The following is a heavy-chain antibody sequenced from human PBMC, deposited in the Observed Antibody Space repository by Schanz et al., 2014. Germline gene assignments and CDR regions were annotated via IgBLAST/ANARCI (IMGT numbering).Heavy chain of an antibody. Sequence: DVQLVESGGGLVQPGGSLRLSCGGSGFTFSKYWMSWVRQAPGKGLEWVSSISSSGSYIYYADSVKGRFSISRDNAKNSVSLQMRRLRVEDTAVYYCASGVHVSSLQKGLQFWGRGTLVIVSS. J-gene: IGHJ1*01. D-gene: IGHD3-10*01. CDR2: ISSSGSYI. CDR1: GFTFSKYW. CDR3: ASGVHVSSLQKGLQF. V-gene: IGHV3-21*01.